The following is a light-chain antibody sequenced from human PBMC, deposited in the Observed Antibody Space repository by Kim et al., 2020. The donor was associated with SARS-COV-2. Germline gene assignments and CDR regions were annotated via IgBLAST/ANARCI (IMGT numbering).Light chain of an antibody. Sequence: DIQMTQSPSTLSASVGGRVTITCRASQSISSWLAWYQQKPGKAPKLLIYKASSLESGVPSRFSGSGSGTEFILTISSLQPDDFATYYCQQYNSSPWTFGQGTKVDIK. CDR2: KAS. CDR3: QQYNSSPWT. V-gene: IGKV1-5*03. J-gene: IGKJ1*01. CDR1: QSISSW.